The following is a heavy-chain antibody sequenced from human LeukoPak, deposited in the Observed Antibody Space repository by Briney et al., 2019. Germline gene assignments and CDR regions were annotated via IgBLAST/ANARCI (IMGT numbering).Heavy chain of an antibody. V-gene: IGHV3-20*04. D-gene: IGHD6-13*01. CDR1: GFTFDDYG. J-gene: IGHJ6*03. Sequence: PGGSLRLSCAASGFTFDDYGMRGVRHAPGKGLEWVSGINWNGGSTGYADSVKGRFTISRDHAKDSLYLQMNSLRAEDTALYYCARSAGYSSSWYYYYYYMDVWGKGTTVTVSS. CDR2: INWNGGST. CDR3: ARSAGYSSSWYYYYYYMDV.